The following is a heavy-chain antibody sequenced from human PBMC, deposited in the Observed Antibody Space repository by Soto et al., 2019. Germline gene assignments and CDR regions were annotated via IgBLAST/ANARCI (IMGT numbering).Heavy chain of an antibody. Sequence: PSETLSLTCTVSGGSISSGDYYWGWIRQPPEKGLEWIGYIYYSGSTYYNPSLKSRVTISVDTSKNQFSLKLSSVTAADTAVYYCARDIVLVPAAGNWFDPWGQGTLVTVSS. D-gene: IGHD2-2*01. V-gene: IGHV4-30-4*01. CDR2: IYYSGST. J-gene: IGHJ5*02. CDR3: ARDIVLVPAAGNWFDP. CDR1: GGSISSGDYY.